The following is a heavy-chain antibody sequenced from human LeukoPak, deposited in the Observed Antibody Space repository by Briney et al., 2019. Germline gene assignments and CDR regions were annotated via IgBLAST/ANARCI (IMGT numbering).Heavy chain of an antibody. D-gene: IGHD3-22*01. CDR1: GGSFSGYY. Sequence: PSETLSLTCAVYGGSFSGYYWSWIRQPPGKGLEWIGEINHSGSTNYNPSLKSRVTISIDTSKNQFSLKLSSVTAADTAVYYCARALPKYYYDSSRTQNFDYWGQGTLVTVSS. CDR2: INHSGST. V-gene: IGHV4-34*01. J-gene: IGHJ4*02. CDR3: ARALPKYYYDSSRTQNFDY.